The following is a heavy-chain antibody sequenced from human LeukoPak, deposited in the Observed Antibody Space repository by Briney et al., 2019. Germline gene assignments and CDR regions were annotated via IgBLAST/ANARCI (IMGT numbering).Heavy chain of an antibody. CDR3: GKDKNYHDSSGCMDV. Sequence: GGSLRLSCAASGFTFSNAWMSWVRQAPGKGLEWVSVISGSGGSTYYADSVKGRFTISRDNSKNTLYLQMNSLRAEDTAVYYCGKDKNYHDSSGCMDVWGQGTTVTVSS. CDR2: ISGSGGST. V-gene: IGHV3-23*01. CDR1: GFTFSNAW. D-gene: IGHD3-22*01. J-gene: IGHJ6*02.